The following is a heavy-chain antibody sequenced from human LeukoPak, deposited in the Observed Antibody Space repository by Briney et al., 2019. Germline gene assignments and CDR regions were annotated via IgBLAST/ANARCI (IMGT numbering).Heavy chain of an antibody. CDR2: IYHSGST. J-gene: IGHJ4*02. V-gene: IGHV4-38-2*01. CDR3: ARGRYDSSGYYWIPLDY. Sequence: SETLSLTCAVSSYSISSGYYWGWIRQPPGKGLEWIGSIYHSGSTYYNPSLKSRVTISVDTSKNQFSLKLSSVTAADTAVYYCARGRYDSSGYYWIPLDYWGQGTLVTVSS. CDR1: SYSISSGYY. D-gene: IGHD3-22*01.